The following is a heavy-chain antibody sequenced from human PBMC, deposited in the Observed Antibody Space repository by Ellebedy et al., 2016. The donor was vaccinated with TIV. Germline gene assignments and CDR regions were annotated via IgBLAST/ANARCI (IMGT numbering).Heavy chain of an antibody. Sequence: GESLKISXAASGFTFSSYCMHWVRQAPGKGLEWVAVISYDGSNKYYADSVKGRFTISRDNSKNTLYLQMNSLRAEDTAVYYCAKELHTVIIAFFDYWGQGTLVTVSS. CDR3: AKELHTVIIAFFDY. V-gene: IGHV3-30*18. CDR1: GFTFSSYC. J-gene: IGHJ4*02. CDR2: ISYDGSNK. D-gene: IGHD4-23*01.